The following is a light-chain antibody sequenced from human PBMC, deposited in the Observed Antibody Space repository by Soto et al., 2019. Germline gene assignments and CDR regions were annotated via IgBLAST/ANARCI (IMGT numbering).Light chain of an antibody. CDR2: GYS. V-gene: IGLV1-40*01. CDR1: SSNIGAGSE. Sequence: QSVLTQPPSVSGAPGQRVTISCTGSSSNIGAGSEVHWYQHLPGTAPKLLIFGYSNRHSGVPDRFSGSKSGTSAYLAITGLQAEDEADYYCQSYDSSLSGYVFGTGTKLTVL. CDR3: QSYDSSLSGYV. J-gene: IGLJ1*01.